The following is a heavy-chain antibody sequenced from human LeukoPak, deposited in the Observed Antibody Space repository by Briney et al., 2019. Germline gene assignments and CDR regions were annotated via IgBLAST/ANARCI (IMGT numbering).Heavy chain of an antibody. CDR1: GFTFSSYA. V-gene: IGHV3-30-3*01. D-gene: IGHD3-16*01. Sequence: GGSLRLSCAASGFTFSSYAMHWVRQAPGKGLEWVAVISYDGSNKYYADSVKGRFTISRDNSKNTLYLQMNSLRAEDTAMYYCAKDQNDYIWGSYGISFDYWGQGTLVTVSS. CDR2: ISYDGSNK. CDR3: AKDQNDYIWGSYGISFDY. J-gene: IGHJ4*02.